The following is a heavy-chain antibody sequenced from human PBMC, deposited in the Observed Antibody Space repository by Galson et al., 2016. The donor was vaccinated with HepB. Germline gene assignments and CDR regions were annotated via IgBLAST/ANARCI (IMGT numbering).Heavy chain of an antibody. Sequence: SVKVSCKASGYTLGSKAFHWVRQARGRGLEWIGRIAVGSGNTRFAQGLQGRVTLTTDMSSNTVNMEVSSLTPADTATYFCAVERLGALDYWGQGTEATVAS. J-gene: IGHJ4*02. CDR1: GYTLGSKA. CDR3: AVERLGALDY. V-gene: IGHV1-58*01. CDR2: IAVGSGNT. D-gene: IGHD1-26*01.